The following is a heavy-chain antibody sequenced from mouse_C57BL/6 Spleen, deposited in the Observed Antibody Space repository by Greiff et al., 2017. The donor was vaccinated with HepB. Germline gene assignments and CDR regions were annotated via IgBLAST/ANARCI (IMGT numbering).Heavy chain of an antibody. D-gene: IGHD2-1*01. CDR2: INSDGGST. CDR3: ASVTDYYAIDY. Sequence: EVKLVESGGGLVQPGESLKLSCESTEYDFPSHDMPWVRQSPEKRLELVAAINSDGGSTYYPDTMERRTIISRDNTKKTQYLQMSSLRSEDTALYYCASVTDYYAIDYWGQGTSVTVSS. J-gene: IGHJ4*01. CDR1: EYDFPSHD. V-gene: IGHV5-2*03.